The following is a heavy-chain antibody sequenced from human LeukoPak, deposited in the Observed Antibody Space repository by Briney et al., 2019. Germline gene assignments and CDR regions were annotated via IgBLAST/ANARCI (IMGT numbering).Heavy chain of an antibody. J-gene: IGHJ4*02. V-gene: IGHV1-69*05. D-gene: IGHD5-24*01. CDR3: ARVAVGDGYNFLDY. CDR2: IFPIFGTA. Sequence: ASVKVSCKASGGTFSSYAISWVRQAPGQGLEWIGRIFPIFGTANYAQKFQGRVTITTDESTSTAYMELSSLRSEDTAVYYCARVAVGDGYNFLDYWGQGTLVTVSS. CDR1: GGTFSSYA.